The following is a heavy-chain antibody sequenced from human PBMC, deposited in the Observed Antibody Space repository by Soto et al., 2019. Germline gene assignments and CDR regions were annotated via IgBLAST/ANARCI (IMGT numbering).Heavy chain of an antibody. CDR3: AREIVVVPAARGFYYYYGMDV. V-gene: IGHV5-10-1*01. Sequence: PGESLKISCKGSGYSFTSYWISGVRQMPGKGLEWMGRIDPSDSYTNYSPSFQGHVTISADKSISTAYLQWSSLKASDTAMYYCAREIVVVPAARGFYYYYGMDVWGQGTTVTVSS. CDR1: GYSFTSYW. J-gene: IGHJ6*02. D-gene: IGHD2-2*01. CDR2: IDPSDSYT.